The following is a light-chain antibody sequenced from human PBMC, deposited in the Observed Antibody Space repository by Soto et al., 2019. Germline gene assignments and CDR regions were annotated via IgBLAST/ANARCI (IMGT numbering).Light chain of an antibody. V-gene: IGLV2-11*01. Sequence: QSALTQARSVSGSPGQSVTISCTGISSDVGGYKYVSWYQQHPGKAPKLMIYDVNKRPSGVPDRFSGSESGNTASLTISGLQAEDEADYYCCSYAGSSSPYVFGTGTKLTVL. J-gene: IGLJ1*01. CDR3: CSYAGSSSPYV. CDR1: SSDVGGYKY. CDR2: DVN.